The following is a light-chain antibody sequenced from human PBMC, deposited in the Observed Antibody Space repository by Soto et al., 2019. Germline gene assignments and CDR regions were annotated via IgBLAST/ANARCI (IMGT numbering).Light chain of an antibody. CDR3: QQYGNALIT. J-gene: IGKJ5*01. Sequence: ETVLTQSPGTLSLSPGEGATLSCRATQAVYSSLLAWYQQQPGQAPSLLIYGASSRATGIPDRFSGSRSGTDCTLSISRLEVEDVAVYHCQQYGNALITFGQGTRLEI. CDR2: GAS. V-gene: IGKV3-20*01. CDR1: QAVYSSL.